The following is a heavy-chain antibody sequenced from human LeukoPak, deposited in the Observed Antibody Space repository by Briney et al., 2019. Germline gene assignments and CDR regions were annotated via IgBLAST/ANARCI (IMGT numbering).Heavy chain of an antibody. V-gene: IGHV4-59*01. Sequence: PSETLSLTCTVSGGSISSYYWSWIRQPPGKGLEWIGYIYYSGSTNYNPSLKSRVTISVDTSKNQFSLKLSSVTAADTAVYYCARGDSSSWYPLNWFDPWGQGTLVTVSS. CDR2: IYYSGST. CDR3: ARGDSSSWYPLNWFDP. D-gene: IGHD6-13*01. CDR1: GGSISSYY. J-gene: IGHJ5*02.